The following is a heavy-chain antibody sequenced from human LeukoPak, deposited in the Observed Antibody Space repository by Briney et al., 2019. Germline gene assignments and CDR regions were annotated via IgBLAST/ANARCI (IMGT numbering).Heavy chain of an antibody. CDR1: GGSFSGYY. CDR3: ARADGSGSPHFDY. J-gene: IGHJ4*02. CDR2: IYYSGST. V-gene: IGHV4-59*01. D-gene: IGHD3-10*01. Sequence: SETLSLTCAVYGGSFSGYYWSWIRQPPGKGLEWIGYIYYSGSTNYNPSLKSRVTISVDTSKNQFSLKLSSVAAADTAVYYCARADGSGSPHFDYWGQGTLVTVSS.